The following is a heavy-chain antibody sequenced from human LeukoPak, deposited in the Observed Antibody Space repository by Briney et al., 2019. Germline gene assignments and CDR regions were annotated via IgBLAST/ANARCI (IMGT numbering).Heavy chain of an antibody. Sequence: GGSLRLSCAASGFTFSGSAMHWVRQASGKGLEWVGRIRSKANSYATAYAASVKGRFTISRDDSKNTAYLQMNSLKTEDTAVYYCAKDRWPDYWGQGTLVTVSS. V-gene: IGHV3-73*01. D-gene: IGHD5-24*01. CDR2: IRSKANSYAT. CDR3: AKDRWPDY. J-gene: IGHJ4*02. CDR1: GFTFSGSA.